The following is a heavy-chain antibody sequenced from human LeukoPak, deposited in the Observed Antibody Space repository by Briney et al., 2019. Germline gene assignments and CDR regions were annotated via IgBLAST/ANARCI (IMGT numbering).Heavy chain of an antibody. J-gene: IGHJ3*02. V-gene: IGHV3-9*01. D-gene: IGHD3-10*01. CDR1: GFTFDDYA. Sequence: PGRSLRLSCAASGFTFDDYAMHWVRQSPGKGLGWVSGISWNSGSIGYADSVKGRFTISRDNAKNSLYLQMNSLRAEDTALYYCAKGRNFGFFDIWGQGTMVTVS. CDR3: AKGRNFGFFDI. CDR2: ISWNSGSI.